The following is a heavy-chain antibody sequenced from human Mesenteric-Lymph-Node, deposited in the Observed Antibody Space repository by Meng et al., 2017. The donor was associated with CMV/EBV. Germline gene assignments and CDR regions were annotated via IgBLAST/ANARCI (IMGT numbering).Heavy chain of an antibody. CDR2: FYYSGST. CDR3: ATNSGRNGPSFY. D-gene: IGHD1-26*01. J-gene: IGHJ4*02. Sequence: GSLRLSCTVSGGSISSYYWSWIRQPPGKGLEWIASFYYSGSTDYNPSLKSRVSVSADRSKNQFSLRLSSVTAADTAVYYCATNSGRNGPSFYWGQGTLVTVSS. CDR1: GGSISSYY. V-gene: IGHV4-59*01.